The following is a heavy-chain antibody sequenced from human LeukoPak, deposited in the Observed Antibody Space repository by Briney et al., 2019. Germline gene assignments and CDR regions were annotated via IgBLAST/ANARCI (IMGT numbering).Heavy chain of an antibody. CDR1: RFTFHDYT. V-gene: IGHV3-9*01. CDR3: AKDTNWSSSPNFDY. J-gene: IGHJ4*02. D-gene: IGHD6-6*01. Sequence: VRSLRLSPAASRFTFHDYTMHWVPHAPRKSLEWVSGISWNSGGIGYADSVKGRFTISRDNAKNSLYLQMNSLRAEDTAWYYCAKDTNWSSSPNFDYWGQGTLVTVSS. CDR2: ISWNSGGI.